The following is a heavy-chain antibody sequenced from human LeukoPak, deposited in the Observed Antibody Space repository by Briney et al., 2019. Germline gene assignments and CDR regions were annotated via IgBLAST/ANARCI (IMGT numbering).Heavy chain of an antibody. CDR2: ISGRVGST. CDR1: GFTFSSYA. Sequence: GGSLRLSCAASGFTFSSYAMSWVRQAPGKGGEWVSDISGRVGSTYYADSVKGRFPISRDNSKHTLYLQMHSLRAEDTAVYYCAKVLSRLGEWLMDQSFDYWGQGTLVTVSS. D-gene: IGHD3-9*01. CDR3: AKVLSRLGEWLMDQSFDY. V-gene: IGHV3-23*01. J-gene: IGHJ4*02.